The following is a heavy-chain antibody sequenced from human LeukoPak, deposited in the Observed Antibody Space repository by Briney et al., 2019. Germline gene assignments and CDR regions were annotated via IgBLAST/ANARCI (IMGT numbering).Heavy chain of an antibody. J-gene: IGHJ3*02. CDR2: INHSGYT. V-gene: IGHV4-34*01. CDR1: GGSFSGYY. D-gene: IGHD3-3*01. CDR3: ARHGAVAISYSFDI. Sequence: SETLSLTCGVYGGSFSGYYYSWIRQPPGKGLEWIGEINHSGYTNYNPSLKSRVTISVDTSKNYFSLKLGSVTAADTAVYYCARHGAVAISYSFDIWGQGTMVTVSS.